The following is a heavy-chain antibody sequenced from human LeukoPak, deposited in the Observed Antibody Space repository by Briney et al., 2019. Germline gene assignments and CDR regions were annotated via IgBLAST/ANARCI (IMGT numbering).Heavy chain of an antibody. D-gene: IGHD6-13*01. J-gene: IGHJ4*02. CDR2: ISSSSSYI. V-gene: IGHV3-21*01. Sequence: GGSLRLSCAASGFTFSSYSMNWVRQAQGKGLEWVSSISSSSSYIYYADSVKGRFTISRDNAKNSLYLQMNSLRAEDTAVYYCAREREQQLAFDYWGQGTLVTVSS. CDR1: GFTFSSYS. CDR3: AREREQQLAFDY.